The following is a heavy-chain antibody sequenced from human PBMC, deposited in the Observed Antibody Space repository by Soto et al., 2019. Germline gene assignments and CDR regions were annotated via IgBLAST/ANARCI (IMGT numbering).Heavy chain of an antibody. D-gene: IGHD3-22*01. Sequence: SETLSLTCTVSGGSISSGGYYWSWIRQHPGKGLEWIGYIYYSGSTYYNPSLKSRVTISVDTSKNQFSLKLSSVTAADTAVYYCARKYYDSSGNLSFDYWGQGTLVTVSS. CDR2: IYYSGST. CDR3: ARKYYDSSGNLSFDY. J-gene: IGHJ4*02. CDR1: GGSISSGGYY. V-gene: IGHV4-31*03.